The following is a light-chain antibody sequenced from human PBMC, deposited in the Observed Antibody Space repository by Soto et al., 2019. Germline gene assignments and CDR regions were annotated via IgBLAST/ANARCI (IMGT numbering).Light chain of an antibody. V-gene: IGKV3-20*01. Sequence: EVVLTQSPGTLSLSPGERATLSCRASQSVNGNYLTWYQQKPGQAPRLLIYRASTRDTGTPDRFSGSGSGTDFTLTISRLEPEDCAVYYCQQYGSSFRYTFGQGTKLEIK. CDR1: QSVNGNY. CDR2: RAS. J-gene: IGKJ2*01. CDR3: QQYGSSFRYT.